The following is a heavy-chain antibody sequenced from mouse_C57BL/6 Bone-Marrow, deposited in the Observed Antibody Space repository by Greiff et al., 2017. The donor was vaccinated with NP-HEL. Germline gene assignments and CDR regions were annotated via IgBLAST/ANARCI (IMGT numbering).Heavy chain of an antibody. CDR2: IWTGGGT. CDR1: GFSLTSYA. J-gene: IGHJ4*01. V-gene: IGHV2-9-1*01. D-gene: IGHD3-1*01. CDR3: ARTEGRCRSVYAMDY. Sequence: QVQLQQSGPGLVAPSQSLSIQCTVSGFSLTSYAISWVRQPPGKGLEWLGVIWTGGGTNYNSALKSRLSISKDNSKSQVFLKMNSLQTDDTARYYCARTEGRCRSVYAMDYWGQGTSVTVSS.